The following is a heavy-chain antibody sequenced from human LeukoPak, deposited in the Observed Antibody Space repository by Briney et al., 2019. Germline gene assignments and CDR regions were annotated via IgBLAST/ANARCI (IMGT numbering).Heavy chain of an antibody. CDR2: IYHSGST. Sequence: SETLSLTCTVSGGSISSGGYYWSWIRQPPGKGLEWIGYIYHSGSTYYNPSLKSRVTISVDRSKNQFSLKLSSVTAADTAVYYCARALDIVVVPARAFDGFDIWGQGTVVTVSS. CDR3: ARALDIVVVPARAFDGFDI. CDR1: GGSISSGGYY. V-gene: IGHV4-30-2*01. D-gene: IGHD2-2*03. J-gene: IGHJ3*02.